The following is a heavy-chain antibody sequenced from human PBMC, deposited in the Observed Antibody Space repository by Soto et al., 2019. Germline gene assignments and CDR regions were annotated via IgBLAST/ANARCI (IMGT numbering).Heavy chain of an antibody. D-gene: IGHD3-22*01. CDR3: AKAPTYYYDSSGSQGSYFDY. V-gene: IGHV3-9*01. CDR1: GFTFDDYS. Sequence: LXLFCAASGFTFDDYSMHWVRQAPWKGREWVSGISWNSGSIGYADSVKGRFTISRDNAKNSLYLQMNSLRAEDTALYYCAKAPTYYYDSSGSQGSYFDYWGQGTLVTVSS. J-gene: IGHJ4*02. CDR2: ISWNSGSI.